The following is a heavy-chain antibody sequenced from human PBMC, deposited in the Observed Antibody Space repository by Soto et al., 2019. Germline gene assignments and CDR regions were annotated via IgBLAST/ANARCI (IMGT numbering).Heavy chain of an antibody. D-gene: IGHD4-17*01. CDR1: GSTFTSYG. Sequence: XSVKVSCKASGSTFTSYGISWVRQAPGQGIEWMGWTRXYNGNXNYAKKIQARXXMTPDTSXXXAYMELRSLRSHGTAVYYCARAPGYYGDFFDFWGQGTLVTVSS. CDR2: TRXYNGNX. V-gene: IGHV1-18*01. CDR3: ARAPGYYGDFFDF. J-gene: IGHJ4*02.